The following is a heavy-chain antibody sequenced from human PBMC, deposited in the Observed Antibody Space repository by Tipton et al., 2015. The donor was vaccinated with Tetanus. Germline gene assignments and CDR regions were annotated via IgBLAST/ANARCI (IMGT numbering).Heavy chain of an antibody. CDR2: SHYSGST. D-gene: IGHD3-10*01. V-gene: IGHV4-61*08. Sequence: TLSLTCTVSGGSVSGGDYHWSWIRQPPGKGLEWIGYSHYSGSTSSNPSLKSRVTISLDTSKNRFSLKLTSVTAADTAVYYCARGGVRGVIMAHFFDYWGQGALVTVSS. CDR1: GGSVSGGDYH. CDR3: ARGGVRGVIMAHFFDY. J-gene: IGHJ4*02.